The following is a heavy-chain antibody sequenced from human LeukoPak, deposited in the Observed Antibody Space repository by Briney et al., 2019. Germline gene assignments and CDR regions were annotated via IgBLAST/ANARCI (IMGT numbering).Heavy chain of an antibody. J-gene: IGHJ4*02. CDR3: ARATGSGWYFDY. D-gene: IGHD6-19*01. Sequence: GASVKVSCKASGYTFTSYGISWVRQAPGQGLEWMGWISAYNGNTNYAQKFQGRVIMTTDRSTSTAYMELRALRSDDTAVYYCARATGSGWYFDYWGQGTLVTVSS. CDR2: ISAYNGNT. CDR1: GYTFTSYG. V-gene: IGHV1-18*01.